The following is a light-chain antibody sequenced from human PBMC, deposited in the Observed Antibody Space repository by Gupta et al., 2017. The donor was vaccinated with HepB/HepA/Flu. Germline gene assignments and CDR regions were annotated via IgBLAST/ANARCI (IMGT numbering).Light chain of an antibody. V-gene: IGLV1-40*01. CDR3: QSYDSSGRGV. Sequence: QSVLTQPLSVSGAPGQRLTISCTGSSSNIGAGYDVHWYQQLPGPAPKLPIYGNSNRPSGVPDRFSGSKSGTTASLAITGLKAEDEADYYCQSYDSSGRGVFGGGTKLTVL. CDR1: SSNIGAGYD. J-gene: IGLJ2*01. CDR2: GNS.